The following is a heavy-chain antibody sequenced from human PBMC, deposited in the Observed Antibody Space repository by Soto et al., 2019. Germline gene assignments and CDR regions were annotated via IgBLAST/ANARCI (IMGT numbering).Heavy chain of an antibody. CDR3: ARAGINWLDP. J-gene: IGHJ5*02. CDR1: GYVFTSFH. D-gene: IGHD6-13*01. Sequence: QVQLVQSGAEVKKPGASVKLSCKASGYVFTSFHMHWVRQAPEQGLEWMGMINPSEGRTEYARKFQGRVTMTSDTSTSTVYMVLNTLRSEDTAVYYCARAGINWLDPWGQGTLVTVSA. CDR2: INPSEGRT. V-gene: IGHV1-46*01.